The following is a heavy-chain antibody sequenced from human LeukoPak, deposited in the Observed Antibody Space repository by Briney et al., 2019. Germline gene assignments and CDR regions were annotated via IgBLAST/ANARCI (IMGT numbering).Heavy chain of an antibody. Sequence: ASVKVSCKASGYTFTSHALHWVRQAPGESLEWMAWINGATGQTQYSQKFQARVTLTRDTSANTAYMELSSLRSEDTALYYCARSIIIVPNTSYYYYYMDVWGQGTTVTASS. CDR3: ARSIIIVPNTSYYYYYMDV. CDR1: GYTFTSHA. V-gene: IGHV1-3*01. J-gene: IGHJ6*02. CDR2: INGATGQT. D-gene: IGHD2/OR15-2a*01.